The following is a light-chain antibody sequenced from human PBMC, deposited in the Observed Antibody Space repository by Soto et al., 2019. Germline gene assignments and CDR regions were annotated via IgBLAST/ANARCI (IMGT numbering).Light chain of an antibody. CDR1: QTISSW. V-gene: IGKV1-5*03. CDR2: KAS. J-gene: IGKJ2*01. CDR3: QQRINWPYT. Sequence: DIHMTQSPSTLSGSVGDRVTITCRASQTISSWLAWYQQKPGKAPKLLIYKASTLKSGVPSRFSGSGSGTDFTLTISSLEPEDFAVYYCQQRINWPYTFGQGTKVDIK.